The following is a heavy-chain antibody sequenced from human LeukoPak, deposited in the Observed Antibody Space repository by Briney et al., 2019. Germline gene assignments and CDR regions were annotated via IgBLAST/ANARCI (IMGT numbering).Heavy chain of an antibody. CDR3: ASQIAAAGTKDYYYYDINV. V-gene: IGHV1-2*02. J-gene: IGHJ6*03. CDR1: GYSFTGDY. Sequence: ASVKVSCKASGYSFTGDYIHWVRQAPGQGLEWMGWINPKNGGTNSAQKFQGRVTMTRDTSITTAYMEVSRLRSDDTAVYYCASQIAAAGTKDYYYYDINVWGKGTTVIVSS. CDR2: INPKNGGT. D-gene: IGHD6-13*01.